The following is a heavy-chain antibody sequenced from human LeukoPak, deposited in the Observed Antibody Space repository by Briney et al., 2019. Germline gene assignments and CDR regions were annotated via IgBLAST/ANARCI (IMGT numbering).Heavy chain of an antibody. CDR3: ARVDGDGYNIPDY. CDR1: GGSFSSYY. CDR2: IYYSGNT. Sequence: SETLSLTCTVSGGSFSSYYWNWIRHPPGKGLEWMGYIYYSGNTNYNPSLKSRVTISVDTSKNEFSLKLSSVTAADTAVYYCARVDGDGYNIPDYWGQGTLVTVSS. J-gene: IGHJ4*02. V-gene: IGHV4-59*12. D-gene: IGHD5-24*01.